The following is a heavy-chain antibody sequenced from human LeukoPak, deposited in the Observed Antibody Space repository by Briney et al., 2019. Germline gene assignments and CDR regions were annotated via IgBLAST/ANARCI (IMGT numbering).Heavy chain of an antibody. J-gene: IGHJ4*02. Sequence: GGSLRLSCGASVFTFSSSAMHWVRQGRAKGLEWVAYIAHHGNNKYYADSVKGLFTISRDNSKGSLYLQMNSLRADDTAVYYCAKDGSWSCTDWGQGTLVRVSS. V-gene: IGHV3-30*02. CDR2: IAHHGNNK. CDR3: AKDGSWSCTD. D-gene: IGHD2-8*02. CDR1: VFTFSSSA.